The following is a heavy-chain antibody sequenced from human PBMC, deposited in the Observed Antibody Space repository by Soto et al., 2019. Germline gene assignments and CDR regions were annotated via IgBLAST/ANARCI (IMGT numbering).Heavy chain of an antibody. Sequence: GGSLRLSCAASGFTFSSYGMHWVRQAPGKGLEWVAVISYDGSNKYYADSVKGRFTISRDNSKNTLYLQMNSLRAEDTAVYYCAKSGGSTYYYDSSGYYYTDYWGQGTLVTVSS. D-gene: IGHD3-22*01. CDR2: ISYDGSNK. V-gene: IGHV3-30*18. CDR3: AKSGGSTYYYDSSGYYYTDY. CDR1: GFTFSSYG. J-gene: IGHJ4*02.